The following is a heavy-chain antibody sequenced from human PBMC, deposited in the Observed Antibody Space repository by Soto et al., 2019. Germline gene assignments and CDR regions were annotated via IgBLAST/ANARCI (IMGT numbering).Heavy chain of an antibody. Sequence: EVQLVETGGDWIQPGGSLRLSCAASGFSVTASNMNWVRQAPGKGLEWVSVIFGADETYYADSVRGRFTISRDNSKNTVYLQMDSLRTEDTGLYYCARGGFDWGQGTLVTVSS. J-gene: IGHJ4*02. CDR2: IFGADET. CDR3: ARGGFD. CDR1: GFSVTASN. D-gene: IGHD3-16*01. V-gene: IGHV3-53*02.